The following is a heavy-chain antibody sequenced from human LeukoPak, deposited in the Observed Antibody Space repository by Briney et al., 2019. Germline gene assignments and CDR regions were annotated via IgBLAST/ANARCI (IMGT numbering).Heavy chain of an antibody. CDR3: ARNEDAHNDILTVPSNI. Sequence: GGSLRLSCAASGFTFSSYGMHWVRQAPGKGLEWVAVISYDGSNKYYADSVKGRFTISRDNSKNTLYLQMNSLRAEDTAVYYCARNEDAHNDILTVPSNIWGQGTMVTVSS. J-gene: IGHJ3*02. CDR2: ISYDGSNK. D-gene: IGHD3-9*01. CDR1: GFTFSSYG. V-gene: IGHV3-30*03.